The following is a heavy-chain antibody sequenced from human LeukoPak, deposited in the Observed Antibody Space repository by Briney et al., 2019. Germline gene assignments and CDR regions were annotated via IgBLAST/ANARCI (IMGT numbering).Heavy chain of an antibody. V-gene: IGHV3-23*01. J-gene: IGHJ4*02. CDR1: AFIFSSFF. Sequence: PGGSLRLSCPASAFIFSSFFMTWVRLAPGNGLDWLSSITVSFSITSYADSVNGRFTISRDTSENRIYLYMNTLRADDTAVYYCAKGKGMVYDNHCFDRWGQGSLVTVSS. CDR3: AKGKGMVYDNHCFDR. CDR2: ITVSFSIT. D-gene: IGHD5/OR15-5a*01.